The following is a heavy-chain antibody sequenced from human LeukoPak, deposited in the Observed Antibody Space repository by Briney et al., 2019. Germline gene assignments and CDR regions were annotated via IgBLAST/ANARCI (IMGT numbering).Heavy chain of an antibody. D-gene: IGHD6-6*01. J-gene: IGHJ4*02. V-gene: IGHV3-23*01. Sequence: GGSLRLSCEASGFTFSNYPMSWVRQAPGRGLEWVSVINESGDVTHYADAMKGRFTISRDNARNTLNLQMNSLRAEDTAIYYCARDSSHYLGSSDYWGQGTLVTVSS. CDR1: GFTFSNYP. CDR2: INESGDVT. CDR3: ARDSSHYLGSSDY.